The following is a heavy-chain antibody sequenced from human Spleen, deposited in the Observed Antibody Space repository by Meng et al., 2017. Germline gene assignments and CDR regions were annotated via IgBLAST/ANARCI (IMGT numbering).Heavy chain of an antibody. CDR3: ARGRVMVAAAPSDY. V-gene: IGHV3-21*01. CDR2: ISSSST. J-gene: IGHJ4*02. CDR1: GFTFSSYS. D-gene: IGHD2-15*01. Sequence: VQLVESGGGLVKPGGSLRLSCAASGFTFSSYSMNWVRQAPGKGLEWVSSISSSSTYADSVKGRFTISRDNAKNSLYLQMNSLRAEDTAVYYCARGRVMVAAAPSDYWGQGTLVTVSS.